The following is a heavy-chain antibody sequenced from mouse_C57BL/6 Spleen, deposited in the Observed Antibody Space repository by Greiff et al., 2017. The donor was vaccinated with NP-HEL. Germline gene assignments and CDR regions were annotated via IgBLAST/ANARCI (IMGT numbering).Heavy chain of an antibody. Sequence: QVQLQQSGPGLVQPSQSLSITCTVSGFSLTSYGVHWVRQSPGKGLEWLGVIWSGGSTDYNAAFISRLSISKDNSKSQVFFKMNSLQADDTAIYYCARNLDYGSSSLDVWGTGTTVTVSS. J-gene: IGHJ1*03. CDR3: ARNLDYGSSSLDV. CDR1: GFSLTSYG. V-gene: IGHV2-2*01. CDR2: IWSGGST. D-gene: IGHD1-1*01.